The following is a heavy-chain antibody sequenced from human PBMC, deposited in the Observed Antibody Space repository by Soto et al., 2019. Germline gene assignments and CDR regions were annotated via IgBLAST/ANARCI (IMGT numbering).Heavy chain of an antibody. J-gene: IGHJ4*02. D-gene: IGHD6-19*01. V-gene: IGHV2-5*01. CDR3: AHRPSGWYLFDY. CDR1: GFSLSTSGLG. Sequence: QITLKESGPTLVRPTQTLTLTCTFSGFSLSTSGLGVGWIRQPPGTALEWLALIYWNDDKRYSPSLKARLTITKDTSKSQVVLTMTNMDPVDTATYYCAHRPSGWYLFDYWGQGTLVTVSS. CDR2: IYWNDDK.